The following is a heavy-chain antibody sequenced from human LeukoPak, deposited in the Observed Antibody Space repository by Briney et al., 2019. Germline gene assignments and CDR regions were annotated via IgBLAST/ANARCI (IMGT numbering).Heavy chain of an antibody. D-gene: IGHD1-26*01. J-gene: IGHJ4*02. V-gene: IGHV4-31*03. CDR1: GGSISSGGYY. CDR2: IYYSGST. Sequence: SETLSLTCTVSGGSISSGGYYWSWIRQHPGKGLEWIGYIYYSGSTYYNPSLKSRVTISVDTSKNQFSLKLSSVTAADTAVYYCVRRMVGAIRPFDYWGQGTLVTVSS. CDR3: VRRMVGAIRPFDY.